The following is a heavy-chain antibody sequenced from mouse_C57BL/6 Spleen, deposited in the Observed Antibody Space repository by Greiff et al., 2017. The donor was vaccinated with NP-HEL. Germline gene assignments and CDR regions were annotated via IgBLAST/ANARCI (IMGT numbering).Heavy chain of an antibody. J-gene: IGHJ2*01. CDR2: IYPSDSET. Sequence: VKLQQPGAELVRPGSSVKLSCKASGYTFTSYWMDWVKQRPGQGLEWIGNIYPSDSETHYNQKFKDKATLTVDKSSSTAYMQLSSLTSEDSAVYYCARSPYYYGSSYFDYWGQGTTLTVSS. V-gene: IGHV1-61*01. CDR3: ARSPYYYGSSYFDY. D-gene: IGHD1-1*01. CDR1: GYTFTSYW.